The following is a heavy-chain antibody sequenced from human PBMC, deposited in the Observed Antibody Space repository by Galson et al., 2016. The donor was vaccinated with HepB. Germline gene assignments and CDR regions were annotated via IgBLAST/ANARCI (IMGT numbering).Heavy chain of an antibody. D-gene: IGHD2-15*01. CDR3: ARDRGGHDSDSWYYFDY. CDR2: ISSSSSYI. CDR1: GFTFSSYS. Sequence: SLRLSCAASGFTFSSYSMNWVRQAPGEGLEWVSSISSSSSYIYYADSVKGRFTISRDNSKNTLYLQMDSLRAEDTAVYYCARDRGGHDSDSWYYFDYWGQGTLVTVSS. V-gene: IGHV3-21*06. J-gene: IGHJ4*02.